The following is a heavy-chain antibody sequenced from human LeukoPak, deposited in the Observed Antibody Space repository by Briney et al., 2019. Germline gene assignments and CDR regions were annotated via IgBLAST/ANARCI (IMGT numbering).Heavy chain of an antibody. J-gene: IGHJ4*02. CDR2: IYYSGST. V-gene: IGHV4-39*01. CDR3: ARRIVVVPAAMPGGGTNFDY. Sequence: SSETLSLPCTVSGGSISSSRYSWGWIRQPPGKGLEWIGSIYYSGSTYYNPSLKSRVTISVDTSKNQFSLKLSSVTAADTAVYYCARRIVVVPAAMPGGGTNFDYWGQGTLVTVSS. D-gene: IGHD2-2*01. CDR1: GGSISSSRYS.